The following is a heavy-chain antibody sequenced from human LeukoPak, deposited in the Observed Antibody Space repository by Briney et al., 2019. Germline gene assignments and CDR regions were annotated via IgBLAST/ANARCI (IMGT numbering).Heavy chain of an antibody. CDR1: GFTVSSNS. D-gene: IGHD5-24*01. V-gene: IGHV3-66*01. J-gene: IGHJ4*02. Sequence: GGSLRLSCAASGFTVSSNSMSWVRQAPGKGLEWVSVIYSGGSTYYADSVKGRFTISRDNSKNTLYLQMNSLRVEDTAVYYCAAKEMATMESNFDYWGQGTLVTVSS. CDR2: IYSGGST. CDR3: AAKEMATMESNFDY.